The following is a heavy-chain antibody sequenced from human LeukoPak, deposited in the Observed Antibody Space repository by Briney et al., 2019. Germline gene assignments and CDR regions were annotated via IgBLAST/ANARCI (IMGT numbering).Heavy chain of an antibody. J-gene: IGHJ6*02. CDR1: GFTFSSYS. CDR3: AREQLLKPNYCMDV. CDR2: ISSSSSYI. V-gene: IGHV3-21*01. Sequence: GGSLRLSCAASGFTFSSYSMNWVRQAPGKGLEWVSSISSSSSYIYYTDSVKGRLTISRDNAKNSLYLQMNSLRAEDTAVYYCAREQLLKPNYCMDVWGQGTTVTVSS. D-gene: IGHD2-2*01.